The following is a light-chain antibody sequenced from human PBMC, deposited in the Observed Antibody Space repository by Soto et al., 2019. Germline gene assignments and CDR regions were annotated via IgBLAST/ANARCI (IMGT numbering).Light chain of an antibody. CDR2: KAS. CDR1: QSVLTW. J-gene: IGKJ2*01. Sequence: DIPMTQSPATLSASVGDTVSITCRASQSVLTWLAWYQQEPGKAPNLLIYKASRLRDGVPSRFSGSGSGTDFTLTICNLRPDDIASYFCQHYLSYPYAFGQGTQLE. CDR3: QHYLSYPYA. V-gene: IGKV1-5*03.